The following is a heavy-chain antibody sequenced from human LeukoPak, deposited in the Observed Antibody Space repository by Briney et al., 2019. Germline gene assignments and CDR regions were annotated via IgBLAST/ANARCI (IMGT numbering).Heavy chain of an antibody. CDR3: AVAQQWLANYYYYGTDV. V-gene: IGHV1-69*13. CDR1: GGTFSSYA. D-gene: IGHD6-19*01. J-gene: IGHJ6*02. CDR2: IIPIFGTA. Sequence: GASVKVSCKASGGTFSSYAISWVRQAPGQGLEWMGGIIPIFGTANYAQKFQGRVTITADESTSTAYMELSSLRSEDTAVYYCAVAQQWLANYYYYGTDVWGQGTTVTVSS.